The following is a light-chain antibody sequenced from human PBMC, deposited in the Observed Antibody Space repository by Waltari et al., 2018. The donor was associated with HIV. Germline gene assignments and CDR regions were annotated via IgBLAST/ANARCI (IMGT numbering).Light chain of an antibody. CDR2: GAS. CDR1: KPVSSNY. V-gene: IGKV3-20*01. CDR3: QQYGSSPT. Sequence: EIVLTQYPGTLSLSPGVRATLSCRASKPVSSNYLAWYQQKPGQAPTLLIYGASSRATGIPDSLSGRGSGTDFTLTVNRLEPDDFAVYYCQQYGSSPTFGPGTKVDIK. J-gene: IGKJ3*01.